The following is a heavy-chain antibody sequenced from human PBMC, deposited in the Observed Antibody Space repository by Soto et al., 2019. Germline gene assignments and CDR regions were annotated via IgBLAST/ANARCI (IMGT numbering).Heavy chain of an antibody. Sequence: QVQLVQSGAEVKEPGSSVNVSCKTSGGTFGNTAVTWVRQAPGQGLEWIGGIVPMFGTANYAQKFRGRVTITADESTSTAYMELSSLRSDDTAVYYCARDGDPGYSFWSGPLGGGRFDPRGQGTLVTVSS. CDR1: GGTFGNTA. CDR2: IVPMFGTA. D-gene: IGHD3-3*01. V-gene: IGHV1-69*12. CDR3: ARDGDPGYSFWSGPLGGGRFDP. J-gene: IGHJ5*02.